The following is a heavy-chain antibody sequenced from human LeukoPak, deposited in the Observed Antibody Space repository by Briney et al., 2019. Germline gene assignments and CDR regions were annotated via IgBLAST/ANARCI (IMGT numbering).Heavy chain of an antibody. Sequence: GGSLRLSCAASGFTFSSYAMSWVRQAPGKGLEWVSAISGSGGSTYYADSVKGRFTISRDNSKNSLYLQMNSLRAEDTALYYCAKGGSGSHFDYWGQGTLVTVSS. J-gene: IGHJ4*02. CDR1: GFTFSSYA. CDR3: AKGGSGSHFDY. V-gene: IGHV3-23*01. CDR2: ISGSGGST. D-gene: IGHD1-26*01.